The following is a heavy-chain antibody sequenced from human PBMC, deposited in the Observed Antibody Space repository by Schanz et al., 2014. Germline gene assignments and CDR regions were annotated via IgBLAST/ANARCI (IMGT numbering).Heavy chain of an antibody. D-gene: IGHD4-17*01. CDR2: INPSGGST. CDR3: ARGYGDSPTDY. Sequence: QVQLLQSGAEVKKPGASMKVSCKASGYTFTTYYMLWVRQAPGQGLEWMGIINPSGGSTRYGQKFQGRLTMTRDTSTSTVYMELSSLRSEDTAVYYCARGYGDSPTDYWGQGTLVTVSS. CDR1: GYTFTTYY. V-gene: IGHV1-46*01. J-gene: IGHJ4*02.